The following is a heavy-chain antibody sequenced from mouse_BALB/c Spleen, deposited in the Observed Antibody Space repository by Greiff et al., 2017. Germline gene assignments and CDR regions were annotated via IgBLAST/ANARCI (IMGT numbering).Heavy chain of an antibody. CDR3: ASPITTGAMDY. CDR2: ISTYYGNT. V-gene: IGHV1-67*01. J-gene: IGHJ4*01. Sequence: VHLVESGPELVRPGVSVKISCKGSGYTFTDYAMHWVKQSHAKSLEWIGVISTYYGNTNYNQKFKGKATMTVDKSSSTAYMELARLTSEDSAIYYCASPITTGAMDYWGQGTSVTVSS. D-gene: IGHD1-1*01. CDR1: GYTFTDYA.